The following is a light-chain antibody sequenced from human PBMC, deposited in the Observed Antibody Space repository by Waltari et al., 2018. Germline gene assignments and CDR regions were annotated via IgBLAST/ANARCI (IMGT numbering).Light chain of an antibody. CDR2: EGS. Sequence: QSALTQPPSASGSPGQSVTISCTGTSSDVGGYNYVAWYQQQPGKAPKLMIFEGSKRPSGVPDRFSGSKSANTASLTGSGLQAEDEADYYCSSYAGSNNVFGTGTKVTVL. CDR1: SSDVGGYNY. V-gene: IGLV2-8*01. CDR3: SSYAGSNNV. J-gene: IGLJ1*01.